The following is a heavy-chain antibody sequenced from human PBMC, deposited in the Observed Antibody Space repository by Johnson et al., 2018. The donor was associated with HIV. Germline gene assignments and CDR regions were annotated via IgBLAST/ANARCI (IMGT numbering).Heavy chain of an antibody. J-gene: IGHJ3*02. CDR2: IKEDGTEK. D-gene: IGHD6-19*01. Sequence: VQLVESGGGLVEPGGSLRLSCIASGFIFGSCWMTWVRQAPGERLEWVANIKEDGTEKYYVDSVKGRFTVSRDNAKNSLYLQMNDLRAEDTAVYYCARDLAGHNAFDIWGQGTMVTVSS. CDR1: GFIFGSCW. CDR3: ARDLAGHNAFDI. V-gene: IGHV3-7*05.